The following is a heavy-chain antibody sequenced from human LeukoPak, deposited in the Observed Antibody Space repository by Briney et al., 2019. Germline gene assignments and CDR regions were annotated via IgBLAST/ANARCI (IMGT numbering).Heavy chain of an antibody. J-gene: IGHJ4*02. CDR2: IYYSGST. V-gene: IGHV4-39*07. D-gene: IGHD4-23*01. Sequence: PSETLSLTCTVSGGSISSSSYYWGWIRQPPGKGLEWIGSIYYSGSTYYNPSLKSRVTISVDTSKDQFSLKVSSVTAADTAVYYCARAPARWSPFDYWGQGTLVTVSS. CDR3: ARAPARWSPFDY. CDR1: GGSISSSSYY.